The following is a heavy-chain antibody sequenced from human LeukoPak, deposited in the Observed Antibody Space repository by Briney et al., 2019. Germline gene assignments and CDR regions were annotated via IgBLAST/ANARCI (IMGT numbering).Heavy chain of an antibody. D-gene: IGHD3-16*01. V-gene: IGHV4-61*05. Sequence: SETLSLTCTVSGGSISSSSYYWSWIRQPPGKGLEWIGYIYYSGSTNYNPSLKSRVTISVDTSKNQFSLKLSSVTAADTAVYYCASRVPRIMAFQHWGQGTLVTVSS. CDR2: IYYSGST. J-gene: IGHJ1*01. CDR3: ASRVPRIMAFQH. CDR1: GGSISSSSYY.